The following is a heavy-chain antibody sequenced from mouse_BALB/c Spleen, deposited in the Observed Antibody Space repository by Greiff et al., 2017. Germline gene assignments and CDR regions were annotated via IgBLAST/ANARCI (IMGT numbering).Heavy chain of an antibody. D-gene: IGHD1-1*01. CDR1: GFSLTSYG. J-gene: IGHJ4*01. CDR2: IWAGGST. V-gene: IGHV2-9*02. Sequence: VKVVESGPGLVAPSQSLSITCTVSGFSLTSYGVHWVRQPPGKGLEWLGVIWAGGSTNYNSALMSRLSISKDNSKSQVFLKMNSLQTDDTAMYYCARDHYYGSSHPYAMDYWGQGTSVTVSS. CDR3: ARDHYYGSSHPYAMDY.